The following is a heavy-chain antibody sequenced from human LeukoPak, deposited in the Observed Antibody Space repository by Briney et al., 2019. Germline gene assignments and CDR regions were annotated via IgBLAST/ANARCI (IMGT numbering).Heavy chain of an antibody. Sequence: GGSLRLSCAASGFTFSNYAMSWVRQAPGKGLVWVSRINSDGSGTDYADSVKGRFSISRDNAKKTVYLQMNSLRAEDTAVYYCASLVGGYYPPVEGFDIWGQGTMVTVSS. CDR2: INSDGSGT. V-gene: IGHV3-74*01. CDR3: ASLVGGYYPPVEGFDI. J-gene: IGHJ3*02. CDR1: GFTFSNYA. D-gene: IGHD3-3*01.